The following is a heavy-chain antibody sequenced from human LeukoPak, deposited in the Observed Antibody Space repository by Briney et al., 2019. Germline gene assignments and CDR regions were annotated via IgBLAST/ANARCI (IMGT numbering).Heavy chain of an antibody. V-gene: IGHV3-30*18. CDR2: ISYDGGNK. CDR1: GFTFSSYG. D-gene: IGHD2-2*01. CDR3: ANFLRRSTCCYGCRDAFDI. J-gene: IGHJ3*02. Sequence: RRSLRLSCAPPGFTFSSYGMHWVRQAPGKRLEWVAVISYDGGNKYYADSVKGRFTIARDNSKNTLYLQINSLRAEDTAVYYCANFLRRSTCCYGCRDAFDIWGQGTMDSVFS.